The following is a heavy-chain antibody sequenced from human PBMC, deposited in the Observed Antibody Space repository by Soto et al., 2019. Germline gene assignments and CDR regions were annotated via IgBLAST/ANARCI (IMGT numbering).Heavy chain of an antibody. J-gene: IGHJ4*02. V-gene: IGHV3-7*01. CDR2: IKQDGSEK. D-gene: IGHD3-22*01. Sequence: GGALRLSCAASGFTFSSYWMSWVRQAPGKGLEWVANIKQDGSEKYYVDSVKGRFTISRDNAKNSLYPQMNSLRAEDTAVYYCARDRVYYDSSGPIDYWGKGTLVTVYS. CDR1: GFTFSSYW. CDR3: ARDRVYYDSSGPIDY.